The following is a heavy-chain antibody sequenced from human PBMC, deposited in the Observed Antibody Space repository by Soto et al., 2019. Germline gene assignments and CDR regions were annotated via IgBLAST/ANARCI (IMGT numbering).Heavy chain of an antibody. D-gene: IGHD5-18*01. CDR2: IYPGDSDT. J-gene: IGHJ4*02. CDR1: VYICTTYW. V-gene: IGHV5-51*01. Sequence: ESLKLSCKSSVYICTTYWIGWLRHMPGKGLEWMGIIYPGDSDTRFSPSFQGQVTISADKSISTAYLQWSSLKASDTAMYYCESPGPQGYSYVHNWGQGTLVTVSS. CDR3: ESPGPQGYSYVHN.